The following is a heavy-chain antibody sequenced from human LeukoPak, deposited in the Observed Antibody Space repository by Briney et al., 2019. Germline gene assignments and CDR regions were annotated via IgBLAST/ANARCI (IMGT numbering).Heavy chain of an antibody. J-gene: IGHJ6*03. Sequence: GGSLRLSCAASGFTFSSYSMNWVRQAPGKGLEWVSSISSSSSYIYYADSVKGRFTISRDNAKNTLYLQMNSLRAEDTAVYYCARGDYYYYYMDVWGKGTTVTVSS. V-gene: IGHV3-21*01. CDR3: ARGDYYYYYMDV. CDR1: GFTFSSYS. CDR2: ISSSSSYI.